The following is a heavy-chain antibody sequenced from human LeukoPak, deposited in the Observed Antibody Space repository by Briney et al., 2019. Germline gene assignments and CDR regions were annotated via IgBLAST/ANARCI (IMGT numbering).Heavy chain of an antibody. Sequence: ASVKVSCKASGYTFTSYDINWVRQAPGQGLEWMGWINPNNGGTNYGQKFQGRVTMTRDTSISTAYMELSRLRSDDTAVYYCARNIKAAMGYGIVICGPGNTVTVSS. CDR2: INPNNGGT. D-gene: IGHD6-13*01. CDR3: ARNIKAAMGYGIVI. CDR1: GYTFTSYD. J-gene: IGHJ6*02. V-gene: IGHV1-2*02.